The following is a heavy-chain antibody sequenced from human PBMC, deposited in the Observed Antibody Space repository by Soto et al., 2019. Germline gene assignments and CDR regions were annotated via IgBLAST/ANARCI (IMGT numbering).Heavy chain of an antibody. Sequence: QVTLKESGPVLVKPTETLTLTCTVSDFSLSNAAMAVSWIRQPPGKALEWLAHIFSNDEKPHSTSLKSRVTISKDTSKSQVVRSMTNMDPGDTGTYYCVRMQTGDEGGFLHSWGQGILVTVSS. J-gene: IGHJ4*02. D-gene: IGHD1-1*01. V-gene: IGHV2-26*01. CDR1: DFSLSNAAMA. CDR3: VRMQTGDEGGFLHS. CDR2: IFSNDEK.